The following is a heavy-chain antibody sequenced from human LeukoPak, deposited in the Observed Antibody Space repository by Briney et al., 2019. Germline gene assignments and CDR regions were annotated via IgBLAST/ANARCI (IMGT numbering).Heavy chain of an antibody. J-gene: IGHJ4*02. Sequence: PGGSLRLSCAVSGFTFSDPYMSWIRQAPGKGLEWVSYLSSSGSSIYYADSVKGRFTISRDNAKNSLYLQMDSLRAEDTAVYYCATGGPYYFDYWGQGALVIVSS. V-gene: IGHV3-11*01. CDR3: ATGGPYYFDY. CDR1: GFTFSDPY. CDR2: LSSSGSSI.